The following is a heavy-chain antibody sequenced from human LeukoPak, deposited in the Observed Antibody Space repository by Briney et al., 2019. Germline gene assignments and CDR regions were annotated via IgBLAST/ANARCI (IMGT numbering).Heavy chain of an antibody. Sequence: GASVKVSCKASGGTFSSYAISWVRQAPGQGLEWMGRIIPILGIANYAQKFQGRVTITADKSTSTAYMELSSLRSEDTAVHYCARVALGYCSSTSCKTGTNYYGMDVWGQGTTVTVSS. CDR3: ARVALGYCSSTSCKTGTNYYGMDV. CDR1: GGTFSSYA. D-gene: IGHD2-2*01. J-gene: IGHJ6*02. V-gene: IGHV1-69*04. CDR2: IIPILGIA.